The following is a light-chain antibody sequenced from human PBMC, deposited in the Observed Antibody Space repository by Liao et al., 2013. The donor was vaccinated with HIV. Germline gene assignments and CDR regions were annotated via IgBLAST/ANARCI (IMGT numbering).Light chain of an antibody. CDR2: YDT. V-gene: IGLV3-21*04. Sequence: SYVLTQPASVSVAPGKTAKITCGGDDIGTRTVHWYQQKPGQAPVLVIKYDTVRPSGIPDRFSASDSGATATLTIRRVEVGDEADYYCQVWDNSVDRVVFGGGTKLTVL. CDR1: DIGTRT. J-gene: IGLJ2*01. CDR3: QVWDNSVDRVV.